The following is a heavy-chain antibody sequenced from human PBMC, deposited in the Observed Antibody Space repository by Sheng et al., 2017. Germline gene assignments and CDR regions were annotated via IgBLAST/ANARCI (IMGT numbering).Heavy chain of an antibody. D-gene: IGHD5-18*01. CDR2: IYHSGST. CDR3: ARGSDTAMAYGMDV. V-gene: IGHV4-38-2*01. CDR1: GYSISSGYY. Sequence: QVQLQESGPGLVKPSETLSLTCAVSGYSISSGYYWGWIRQPPGKGLEWIGSIYHSGSTYYNPSLKSRVTISVDTSKNQFSLKLSSVTAADTAVYYCARGSDTAMAYGMDVWGQGTTVTVSS. J-gene: IGHJ6*02.